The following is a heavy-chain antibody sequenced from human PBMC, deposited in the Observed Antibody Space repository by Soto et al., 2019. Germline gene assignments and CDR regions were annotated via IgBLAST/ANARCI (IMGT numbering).Heavy chain of an antibody. Sequence: SVKVSCKASGFTFTSSAMQWVRQARGQRLEWIGWIVVGSGNTNYAQKFQERGTITRDMSTSTAYMELSSLRAEDTAVYYCARDEDYFDYWGQGTLVTVSS. CDR2: IVVGSGNT. V-gene: IGHV1-58*02. CDR1: GFTFTSSA. CDR3: ARDEDYFDY. J-gene: IGHJ4*02.